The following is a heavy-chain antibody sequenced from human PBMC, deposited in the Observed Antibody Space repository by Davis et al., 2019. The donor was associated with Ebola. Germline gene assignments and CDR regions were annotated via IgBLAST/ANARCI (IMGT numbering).Heavy chain of an antibody. CDR1: GFTFSSYG. D-gene: IGHD7-27*01. Sequence: GGSLRLSCAASGFTFSSYGMHRVRQAPGKGLEWVAVIWYDGSNKYYADSVKGRFTISRDNSKNTLYLQMNSLRAEDTAVYYCATDRNWDFDYWGQGTLVTVSS. V-gene: IGHV3-33*01. CDR3: ATDRNWDFDY. J-gene: IGHJ4*02. CDR2: IWYDGSNK.